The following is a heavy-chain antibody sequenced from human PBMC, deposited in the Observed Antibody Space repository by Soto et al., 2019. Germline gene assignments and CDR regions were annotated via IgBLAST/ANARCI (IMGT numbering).Heavy chain of an antibody. CDR1: GGSISTYY. CDR3: ARQIGDDPFDI. CDR2: IYRTGST. Sequence: QMQLQESGPRLVKASETLSLTCTVSGGSISTYYWNWIRQSPGKGLEWIGYIYRTGSTHYNPSLNSRVAISLDTSRNKFSLKLNSVTAADTAVYFCARQIGDDPFDIWGQGTMVTVSS. D-gene: IGHD3-3*01. J-gene: IGHJ3*02. V-gene: IGHV4-59*01.